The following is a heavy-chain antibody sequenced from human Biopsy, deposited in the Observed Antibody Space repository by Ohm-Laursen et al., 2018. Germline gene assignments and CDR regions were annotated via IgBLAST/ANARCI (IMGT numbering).Heavy chain of an antibody. Sequence: ASVKVSCKASGDSFTSYAIGWVRQAPGQGLEWMGGIIPIPNVATYAQKFQGRITITADESTSTAYMELSSLTSDDTAVYFCARGEGSSWFDPWGHGTLVTVSS. J-gene: IGHJ5*02. CDR2: IIPIPNVA. V-gene: IGHV1-69*10. CDR3: ARGEGSSWFDP. D-gene: IGHD1-26*01. CDR1: GDSFTSYA.